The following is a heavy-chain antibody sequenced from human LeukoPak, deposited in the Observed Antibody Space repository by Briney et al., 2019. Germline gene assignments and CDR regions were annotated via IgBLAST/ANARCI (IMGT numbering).Heavy chain of an antibody. V-gene: IGHV4-34*01. Sequence: SETLALTCAVYGGSFSGYYWSWIRQPPGKGLEWIGEINHSGSTNYNPSLKSRVTISVDTSKNQFSLKLSSVTAADTAVYYCVRGYNNPSSGWFDPWGQGTLVTVSS. D-gene: IGHD1-20*01. CDR2: INHSGST. J-gene: IGHJ5*02. CDR1: GGSFSGYY. CDR3: VRGYNNPSSGWFDP.